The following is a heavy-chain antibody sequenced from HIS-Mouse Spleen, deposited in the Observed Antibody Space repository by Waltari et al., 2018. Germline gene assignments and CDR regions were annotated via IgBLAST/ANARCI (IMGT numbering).Heavy chain of an antibody. V-gene: IGHV1-2*06. D-gene: IGHD6-6*01. Sequence: QVQLVQSGAEVKKPGASVKVSCKASGYTFTGYYMHWVRQAPGQGLEWMGLINPNRGGTNYAQKLQGRVTMTRDTSISTAYMELSRLRSDDTAVYYCARVYSSSWRGFDYWGQGTLVTVSS. J-gene: IGHJ4*02. CDR3: ARVYSSSWRGFDY. CDR1: GYTFTGYY. CDR2: INPNRGGT.